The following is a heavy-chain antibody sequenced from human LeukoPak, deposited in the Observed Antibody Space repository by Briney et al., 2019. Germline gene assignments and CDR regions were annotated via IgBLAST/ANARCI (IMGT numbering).Heavy chain of an antibody. Sequence: ASVKVSCKASGYTFTSYGISWVRQAPGQGLEWMGWISAYNGNTNYAQKLQGRVTMTTDTSTSTAYTELRSLRSDDTAVYYCARDCGKVGSIAAAGVYYYYYYYMDVWGKGTTVTVSS. CDR3: ARDCGKVGSIAAAGVYYYYYYYMDV. D-gene: IGHD6-13*01. CDR1: GYTFTSYG. J-gene: IGHJ6*03. CDR2: ISAYNGNT. V-gene: IGHV1-18*01.